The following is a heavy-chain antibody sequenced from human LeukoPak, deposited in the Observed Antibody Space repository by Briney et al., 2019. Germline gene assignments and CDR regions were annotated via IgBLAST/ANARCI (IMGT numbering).Heavy chain of an antibody. CDR1: GGSISSYY. CDR2: IYYSGST. V-gene: IGHV4-59*01. Sequence: SETLSLTCTVSGGSISSYYWSWIRQPPGKGLEWIGYIYYSGSTNYNPSLTSRVTISVDTSKNQFSLKLSSVTAADTAAYYCARERDGYHGFVDYWGQGTLVTVSS. D-gene: IGHD5-24*01. J-gene: IGHJ4*02. CDR3: ARERDGYHGFVDY.